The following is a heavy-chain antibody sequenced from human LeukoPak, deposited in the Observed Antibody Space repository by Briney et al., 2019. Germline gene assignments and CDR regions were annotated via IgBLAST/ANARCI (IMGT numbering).Heavy chain of an antibody. CDR1: GFTFSDYY. Sequence: GGSLRLSCAASGFTFSDYYMSWIRQAPGKGLEWVSYISSSGSTIYYADSVKGRFTISRDNARNSLYLQMNSLRAEDTAVYYCARDNYDSSGPYYFDYWGQGTLDTVSS. V-gene: IGHV3-11*04. CDR3: ARDNYDSSGPYYFDY. J-gene: IGHJ4*02. CDR2: ISSSGSTI. D-gene: IGHD3-22*01.